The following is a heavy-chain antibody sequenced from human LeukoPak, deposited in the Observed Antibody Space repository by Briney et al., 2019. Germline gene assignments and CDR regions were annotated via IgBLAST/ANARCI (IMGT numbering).Heavy chain of an antibody. V-gene: IGHV4-4*07. CDR1: GGSIDSDY. Sequence: SETLSLTCTVSGGSIDSDYWSWIRQPPGKGLEWIGRIYKSGSTNYNPSSRSRVTMSVDTSKNQFSLNVTSVTAADTAVYYCAREEYFQDSNGYSYYFHSWGQGSLVTVSS. J-gene: IGHJ4*02. CDR3: AREEYFQDSNGYSYYFHS. CDR2: IYKSGST. D-gene: IGHD3-22*01.